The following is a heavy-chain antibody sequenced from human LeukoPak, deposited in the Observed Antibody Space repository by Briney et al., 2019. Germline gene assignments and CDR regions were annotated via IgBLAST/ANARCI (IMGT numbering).Heavy chain of an antibody. Sequence: GGSLRLSCAASGFTFSSYGMSWVRQAPGKGLEWVSAISGSGGSTYYADSVKGRFTISRDNAKNSLYLQMNSLRAEDTAVYYCAKGTYDSSEFGAFDIWGQGTMVTVSS. V-gene: IGHV3-23*01. D-gene: IGHD3-22*01. CDR2: ISGSGGST. CDR3: AKGTYDSSEFGAFDI. CDR1: GFTFSSYG. J-gene: IGHJ3*02.